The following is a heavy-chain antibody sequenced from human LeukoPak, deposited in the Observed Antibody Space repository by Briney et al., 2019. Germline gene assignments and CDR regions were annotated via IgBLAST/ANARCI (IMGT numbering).Heavy chain of an antibody. Sequence: GGSLRLSCATSGFTFSSNWMSWVRHVPGRGLDWVANIKPDGSAEYYAASVKGRFTVSRDNAKNSLYLQMNSLRVEDTAVYYCVRGLGTGSYWGQGTLVTVSP. J-gene: IGHJ4*02. D-gene: IGHD3-9*01. CDR3: VRGLGTGSY. CDR1: GFTFSSNW. CDR2: IKPDGSAE. V-gene: IGHV3-7*03.